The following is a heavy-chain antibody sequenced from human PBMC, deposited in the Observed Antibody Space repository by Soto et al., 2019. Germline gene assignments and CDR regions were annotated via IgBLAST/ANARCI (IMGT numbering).Heavy chain of an antibody. CDR3: ARATYYYDISGYSKAFDI. J-gene: IGHJ3*02. D-gene: IGHD3-22*01. V-gene: IGHV1-2*02. Sequence: GALVKVSCKASGYTFSGYYMRWVRQAPGQGLEWMGWINPNSGGANYAQKFQGRVTMTGDTSMSTAYMELSRLRSDDTAVYYCARATYYYDISGYSKAFDIWGQGTMVTVSS. CDR2: INPNSGGA. CDR1: GYTFSGYY.